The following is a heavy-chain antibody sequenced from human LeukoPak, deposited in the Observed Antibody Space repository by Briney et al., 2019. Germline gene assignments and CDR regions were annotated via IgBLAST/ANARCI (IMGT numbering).Heavy chain of an antibody. CDR3: ARDLDRYYDSSGYQANDAFDI. V-gene: IGHV1-69*06. Sequence: ASVKVSCKASGGTFSSYAISWVRQAPGQGLEWMGGIIPIFGTANYAQKFQGRVTITADKSTSTAYMELSSLRSEDTAVYYCARDLDRYYDSSGYQANDAFDIWGQGTMVTVSS. CDR2: IIPIFGTA. D-gene: IGHD3-22*01. J-gene: IGHJ3*02. CDR1: GGTFSSYA.